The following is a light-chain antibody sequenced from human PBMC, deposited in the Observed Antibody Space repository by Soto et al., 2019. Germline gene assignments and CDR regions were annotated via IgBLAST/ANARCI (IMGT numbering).Light chain of an antibody. CDR2: LNSDGSH. Sequence: QPVLTQSPSASASLGASVKLTCTLSSGHSSYAIAWHQQQPEKGPRYLMKLNSDGSHSKGDGIPDRFSGSSSGAERYLTISSLQSEDEADYYCQTLGTGIPVFGGGTKLTVL. V-gene: IGLV4-69*01. CDR3: QTLGTGIPV. CDR1: SGHSSYA. J-gene: IGLJ3*02.